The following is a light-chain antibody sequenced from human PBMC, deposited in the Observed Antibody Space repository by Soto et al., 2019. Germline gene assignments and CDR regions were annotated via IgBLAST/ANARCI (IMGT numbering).Light chain of an antibody. Sequence: DIQMTQSPSSLSASVGDRVTITCQASQDIGNYLNWYQHKPGKAPKLLLYDASTLHTGVPSRFSGSGSGTDFTLTISSLQPEDFATYYCQQSYSTLAFGGGTKVEIK. J-gene: IGKJ4*01. CDR3: QQSYSTLA. CDR2: DAS. CDR1: QDIGNY. V-gene: IGKV1-39*01.